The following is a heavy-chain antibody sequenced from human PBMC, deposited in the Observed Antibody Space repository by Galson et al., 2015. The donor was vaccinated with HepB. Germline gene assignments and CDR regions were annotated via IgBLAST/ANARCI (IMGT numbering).Heavy chain of an antibody. V-gene: IGHV1-69*04. Sequence: SVKVSCKASGGTFSSNSISWVRQAPGQGLEWMGRITPMFGIAKYAQQFQGRVTITADKSTSTAYMELSSLRSDDTAVYYSARESLWSGYYYFDYWGQGTLVTVSS. CDR1: GGTFSSNS. CDR3: ARESLWSGYYYFDY. J-gene: IGHJ4*02. CDR2: ITPMFGIA. D-gene: IGHD3-3*01.